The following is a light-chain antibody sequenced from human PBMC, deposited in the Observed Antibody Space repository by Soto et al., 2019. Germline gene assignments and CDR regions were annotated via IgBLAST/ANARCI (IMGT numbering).Light chain of an antibody. V-gene: IGLV1-47*01. Sequence: QSVLTQPPSTSGTPGQRVTISCSGSSSNIGSNYVYWYQQLPGTAPKLLIYRNDQRPSGVPDRFSGSKSGTSASLAISGLRSEDEADYYCAAWDDRLSAWVFGGGTKVTVL. CDR2: RND. J-gene: IGLJ3*02. CDR3: AAWDDRLSAWV. CDR1: SSNIGSNY.